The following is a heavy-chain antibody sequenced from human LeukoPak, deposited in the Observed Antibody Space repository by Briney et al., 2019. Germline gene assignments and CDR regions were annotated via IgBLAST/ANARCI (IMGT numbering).Heavy chain of an antibody. CDR1: GYTLTELS. V-gene: IGHV1-24*01. D-gene: IGHD4-17*01. CDR2: FDLEDGET. J-gene: IGHJ4*02. Sequence: ASVNVSCKVSGYTLTELSMHWVRQAPGKGLEWMGGFDLEDGETIYAQKFQDRVTMTEDTSTDTAYMELSSLRSEDTAVYYCATDLGYGDYLFGYWGQGTLVTVSS. CDR3: ATDLGYGDYLFGY.